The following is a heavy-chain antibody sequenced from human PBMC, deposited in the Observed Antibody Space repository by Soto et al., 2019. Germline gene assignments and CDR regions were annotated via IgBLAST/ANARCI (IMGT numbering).Heavy chain of an antibody. D-gene: IGHD2-21*02. V-gene: IGHV3-30-3*01. CDR1: GFSFSSYA. CDR3: ARDGYCGGDCYSDGYGMDV. J-gene: IGHJ6*02. CDR2: ISYDGSNK. Sequence: GGSLRLSCAASGFSFSSYAMHWVRQAPGKGLEWVAVISYDGSNKYYADSVKGRFTISRDNSKNTLYLQMNSLRAEDTAVYYCARDGYCGGDCYSDGYGMDVWGQGTTVTVSS.